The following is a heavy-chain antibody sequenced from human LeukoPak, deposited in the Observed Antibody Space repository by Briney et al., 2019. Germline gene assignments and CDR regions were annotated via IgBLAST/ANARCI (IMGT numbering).Heavy chain of an antibody. J-gene: IGHJ4*02. V-gene: IGHV2-70*01. Sequence: SGPTLVNPTQTLTLTCTFSGFSLSTSGMCVSWIRQPPGKALEWLALIDWDDGKYYSTSLKTRLTISKDTSKNQVVLTMTNMDPVDTATYYCARNSGYERNFDYWGQGTLVTVSS. CDR3: ARNSGYERNFDY. CDR2: IDWDDGK. D-gene: IGHD5-12*01. CDR1: GFSLSTSGMC.